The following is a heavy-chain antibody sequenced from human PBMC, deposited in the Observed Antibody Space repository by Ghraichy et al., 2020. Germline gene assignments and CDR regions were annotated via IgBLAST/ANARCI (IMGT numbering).Heavy chain of an antibody. D-gene: IGHD6-19*01. Sequence: GGSLRLSCAASGFIFSDYWMSWVRQAPGKGLEWVANIKKDGSEKYYVDSVKGRFTISRDNAKNSLYLQMNSLRAEDTAVYYCARDLGSGWYFDYWGQGTLVTVSS. CDR3: ARDLGSGWYFDY. CDR1: GFIFSDYW. V-gene: IGHV3-7*01. J-gene: IGHJ4*02. CDR2: IKKDGSEK.